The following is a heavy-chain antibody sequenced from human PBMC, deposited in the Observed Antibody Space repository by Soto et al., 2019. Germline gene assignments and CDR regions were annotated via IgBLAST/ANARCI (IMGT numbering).Heavy chain of an antibody. CDR2: ISYDGSGK. Sequence: QVQLVESGGDVVQPGRSLRLSCAASGFTFSSYGMHWVRQAPGKGLEWVAVISYDGSGKYYADSVKGRFTISRDNSKNTLYLQMNSLRAEDTAVYYCAGEVASGYWGQGNLVTVSS. D-gene: IGHD3-10*01. CDR1: GFTFSSYG. J-gene: IGHJ4*02. V-gene: IGHV3-30*03. CDR3: AGEVASGY.